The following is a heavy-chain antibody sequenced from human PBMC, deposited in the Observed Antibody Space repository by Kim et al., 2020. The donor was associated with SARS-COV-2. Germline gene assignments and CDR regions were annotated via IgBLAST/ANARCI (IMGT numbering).Heavy chain of an antibody. V-gene: IGHV1-8*02. CDR3: ARRLHYYDSSGYYYDAFDI. CDR2: MNPNSGNT. J-gene: IGHJ3*02. D-gene: IGHD3-22*01. CDR1: GYTFTSYD. Sequence: ASVKVSCKASGYTFTSYDINWVRQATGQGLEWMGWMNPNSGNTGYAQKFQGRVTMTRNTSISTAYMELSSLSSEDTAVYYCARRLHYYDSSGYYYDAFDIWGQGTMVTVSS.